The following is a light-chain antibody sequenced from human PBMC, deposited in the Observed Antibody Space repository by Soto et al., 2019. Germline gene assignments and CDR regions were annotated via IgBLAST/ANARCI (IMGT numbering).Light chain of an antibody. CDR3: AAWDDSLNGPYVV. Sequence: QAVVTQPPAASGTPGLRVTISCSGGSSNIGSNAVSWYQQLPGTAPKLLIYSNNQRPSGVPDRFSGSKSGTSASLAISGLQSEDEADYYCAAWDDSLNGPYVVFGGGTKLTVL. CDR2: SNN. J-gene: IGLJ2*01. CDR1: SSNIGSNA. V-gene: IGLV1-44*01.